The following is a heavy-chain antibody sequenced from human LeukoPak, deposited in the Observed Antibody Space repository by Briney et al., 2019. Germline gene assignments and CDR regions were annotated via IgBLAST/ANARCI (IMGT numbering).Heavy chain of an antibody. CDR1: GFTVSSNY. D-gene: IGHD6-19*01. CDR2: IYSGGST. Sequence: PGGSLRLSCAASGFTVSSNYMSWVRQAPGKGLEWVSVIYSGGSTYYADSVKGRFTISRDNSKNTLYLQMNSLRAEDTAVYYCARLKEQWLGPFDYWGQGTLVTVSS. CDR3: ARLKEQWLGPFDY. J-gene: IGHJ4*02. V-gene: IGHV3-53*01.